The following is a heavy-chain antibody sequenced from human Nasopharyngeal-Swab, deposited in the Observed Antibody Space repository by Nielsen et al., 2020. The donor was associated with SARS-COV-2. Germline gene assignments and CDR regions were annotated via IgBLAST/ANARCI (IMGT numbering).Heavy chain of an antibody. V-gene: IGHV3-15*01. D-gene: IGHD4-11*01. CDR2: IKSKTDGGTT. Sequence: WIRQPPGKGLEWVGRIKSKTDGGTTDYAAPVKGRFTISRDDSKNTPYLQMNSLKTEDTAVYYCTTDFTITISYHYYGMDVWGQGTTVTVSS. CDR3: TTDFTITISYHYYGMDV. J-gene: IGHJ6*02.